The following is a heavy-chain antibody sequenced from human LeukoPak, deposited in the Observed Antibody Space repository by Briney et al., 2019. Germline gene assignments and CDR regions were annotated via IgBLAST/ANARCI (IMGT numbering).Heavy chain of an antibody. J-gene: IGHJ6*02. V-gene: IGHV3-23*01. CDR1: GFTFSSYA. CDR2: ISGSGGST. D-gene: IGHD2-21*01. Sequence: GGSLRLSCAASGFTFSSYAMSWVRQAPGKGLEWVSAISGSGGSTHYADSVKGRFTISRDNSKNTLYLQMNSLRAEDTAVYYCAKGLFGNYYYNGMDVWGQGTTVTVSS. CDR3: AKGLFGNYYYNGMDV.